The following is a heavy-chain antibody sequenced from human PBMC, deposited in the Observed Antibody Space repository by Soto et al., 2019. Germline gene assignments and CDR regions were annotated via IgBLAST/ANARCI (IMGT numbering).Heavy chain of an antibody. CDR2: ISASGART. CDR3: ATDGPIIGPVEN. V-gene: IGHV3-23*01. CDR1: GFTFSDYA. J-gene: IGHJ4*02. Sequence: EVQVLESGGGLVQPGGSLRLSCAASGFTFSDYAMTWVRQAPGRGLEWVSGISASGARTFKADSVKGRFTISRDNSQSRLFLEVSSLRVEDTAIYYCATDGPIIGPVENWGQGTLVTVSA.